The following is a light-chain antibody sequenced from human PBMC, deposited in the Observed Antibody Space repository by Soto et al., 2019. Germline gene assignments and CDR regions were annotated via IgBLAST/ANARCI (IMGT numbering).Light chain of an antibody. Sequence: DIHMTQSPSTLSASVGDRVTITCRASQNINTWLAWYQQKPGKAPKLLIYRASSLESGVPSRFSGSGSGTAFTLTISSLQPDDFSTYYCQHYNTYSGTFGPGTKVEIK. CDR1: QNINTW. CDR2: RAS. J-gene: IGKJ3*01. V-gene: IGKV1-5*03. CDR3: QHYNTYSGT.